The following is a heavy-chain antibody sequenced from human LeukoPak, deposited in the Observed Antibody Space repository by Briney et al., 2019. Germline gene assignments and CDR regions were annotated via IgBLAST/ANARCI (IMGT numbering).Heavy chain of an antibody. CDR1: GYTFTSYD. D-gene: IGHD6-19*01. V-gene: IGHV1-8*03. J-gene: IGHJ4*02. Sequence: ASVKVSCKASGYTFTSYDINWVRQATGQGLEWMGWMNPNSDNTGYAQKFQGRVTITKSTSISTAYMELSSLRSEDTAVYYCARGLRLARAYYFDYWGQGTLVNVSS. CDR3: ARGLRLARAYYFDY. CDR2: MNPNSDNT.